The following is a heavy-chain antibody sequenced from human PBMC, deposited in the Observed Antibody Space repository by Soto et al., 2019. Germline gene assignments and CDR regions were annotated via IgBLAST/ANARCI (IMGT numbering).Heavy chain of an antibody. CDR2: IGSRGDST. CDR1: GFTFSSFA. D-gene: IGHD6-19*01. Sequence: EVHLLESGGGLVQPGGSLRLSCAASGFTFSSFAMSWVRQAPGKGLEWVSAIGSRGDSTYYADSVKGRFTISTDNSKNTLYLQMNSLRAEDTAVYYCAKDLIYGYNSGRPFDSWGQGTLVTVSS. J-gene: IGHJ4*02. CDR3: AKDLIYGYNSGRPFDS. V-gene: IGHV3-23*01.